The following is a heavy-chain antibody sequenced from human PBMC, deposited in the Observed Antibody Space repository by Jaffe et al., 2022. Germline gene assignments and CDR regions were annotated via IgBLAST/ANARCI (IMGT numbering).Heavy chain of an antibody. D-gene: IGHD3-10*01. CDR3: AREYYLGPHYYGSGSIDY. V-gene: IGHV4-61*02. Sequence: QVQLQESGPGLVKPSQTLSLTCTVSGGSISSGSYYWSWIRQPAGKGLEWIGRIYTSGSTNYNPSLKSRVTISVDTSKNQFSLKLSSVTAADTAVYYCAREYYLGPHYYGSGSIDYWGQGTLVTVSS. CDR1: GGSISSGSYY. CDR2: IYTSGST. J-gene: IGHJ4*02.